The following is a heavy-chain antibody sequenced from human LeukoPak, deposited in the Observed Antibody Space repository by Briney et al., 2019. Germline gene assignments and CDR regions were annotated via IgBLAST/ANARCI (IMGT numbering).Heavy chain of an antibody. CDR2: ISSSSIYI. D-gene: IGHD5-18*01. CDR1: GFTLSSYS. J-gene: IGHJ4*02. Sequence: GGSLRLSCAASGFTLSSYSMNWVRQAPGKGLEWVSSISSSSIYIYYADSVKGRFTISRDNAKNSLYLQMNSLRAEDTAVYYCARGADNYGYIFDYWGQGTLVTVSS. V-gene: IGHV3-21*01. CDR3: ARGADNYGYIFDY.